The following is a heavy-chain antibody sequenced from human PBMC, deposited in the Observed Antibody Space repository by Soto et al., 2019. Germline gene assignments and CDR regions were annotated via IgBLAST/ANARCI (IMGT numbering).Heavy chain of an antibody. CDR3: ARRDSSSWAIDY. D-gene: IGHD6-13*01. CDR1: GGSISSYY. CDR2: IYYSGST. J-gene: IGHJ4*02. V-gene: IGHV4-59*08. Sequence: QVQLQESGPGLVKPSETLSLTCTVSGGSISSYYWSWIRQPPGKGLEWIGYIYYSGSTNYNPSLKGRVTISVDTSKNQFSLKLSSVTAADTAVYYCARRDSSSWAIDYWGQGTLVTVSS.